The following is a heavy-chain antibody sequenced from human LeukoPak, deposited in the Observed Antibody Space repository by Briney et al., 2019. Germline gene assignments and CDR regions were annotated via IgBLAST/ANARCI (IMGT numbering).Heavy chain of an antibody. CDR3: ANLFASSWSVDY. J-gene: IGHJ4*02. D-gene: IGHD6-13*01. Sequence: QAGGSLRLSCVVSGFTFRDYSMNWVRQAPGKGPEWISYISSSATNIYYADSVRDRFTISRDDAKNSLYLQMNSLRVEDTAVYYCANLFASSWSVDYWGRGTLVTVSS. V-gene: IGHV3-48*04. CDR1: GFTFRDYS. CDR2: ISSSATNI.